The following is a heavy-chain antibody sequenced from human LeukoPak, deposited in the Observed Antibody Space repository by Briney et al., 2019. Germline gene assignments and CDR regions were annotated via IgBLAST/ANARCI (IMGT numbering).Heavy chain of an antibody. CDR1: GFTFSSYA. Sequence: GRSLRLSCAASGFTFSSYAMHWVRQAPGKGLEWVAVISYDGSNKYYADSVKGRFTISRDNSKNALYLQMNSLRAEDTAVYYCAKDLAVAGTGEFDYWGQGTLVTVSS. J-gene: IGHJ4*02. D-gene: IGHD6-19*01. V-gene: IGHV3-30*01. CDR2: ISYDGSNK. CDR3: AKDLAVAGTGEFDY.